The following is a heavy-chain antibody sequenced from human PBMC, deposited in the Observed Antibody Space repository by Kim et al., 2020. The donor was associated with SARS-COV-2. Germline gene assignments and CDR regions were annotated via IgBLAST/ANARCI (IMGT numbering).Heavy chain of an antibody. D-gene: IGHD6-6*01. CDR2: IYYSGST. CDR1: GGSISSSSYY. CDR3: ARHVGASAAGSSLYYYYYGMDV. J-gene: IGHJ6*02. V-gene: IGHV4-39*01. Sequence: SETLSLTCTVSGGSISSSSYYWGWIRQPPGKGLEWIGSIYYSGSTYYNPSLKSRVTISVDTSKNQFSLKLSSVTAPDTAVYYCARHVGASAAGSSLYYYYYGMDVWGQGTTVTVSS.